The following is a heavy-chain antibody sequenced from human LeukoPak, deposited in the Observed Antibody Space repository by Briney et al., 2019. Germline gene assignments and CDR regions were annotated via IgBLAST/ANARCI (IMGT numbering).Heavy chain of an antibody. J-gene: IGHJ6*02. D-gene: IGHD6-13*01. Sequence: KPSETLSLTCTVSGGSISSSSYYWSWIRQPPGKGLEWIGYIYYSGSTNYNPSLKSRVTISVDTSKNQFSLKLSSVTAADTAVYYCARQYSSSWDYYYGMDVWGQGTTVTVSS. CDR1: GGSISSSSYY. CDR2: IYYSGST. CDR3: ARQYSSSWDYYYGMDV. V-gene: IGHV4-61*05.